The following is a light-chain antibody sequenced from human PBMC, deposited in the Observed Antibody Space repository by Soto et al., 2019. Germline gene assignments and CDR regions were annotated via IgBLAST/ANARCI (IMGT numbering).Light chain of an antibody. CDR2: WAS. V-gene: IGKV4-1*01. Sequence: DFVMTQSPDSLAVSLGERATINCKSSQSVLSSSNNKNYLAWYQQEPGQPPKLLIYWASTRESGVPDRFSGSGSETDFTLTISSLQAEDVAVYYCQQYYSTPLTFGGGTKVEIK. CDR3: QQYYSTPLT. J-gene: IGKJ4*01. CDR1: QSVLSSSNNKNY.